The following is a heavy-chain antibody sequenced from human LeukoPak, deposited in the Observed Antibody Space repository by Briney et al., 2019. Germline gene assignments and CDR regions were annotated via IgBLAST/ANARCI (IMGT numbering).Heavy chain of an antibody. Sequence: SETLSLTCTVSGGSISSYYWSWSRQPPGEGLGWVGYIYYSGSTNYNPSLKSRVTISVDTSKNQFSLKLSSVTAADTAVYYCARVYRSRITIFGVVIIPSWFDPWGQGTLVTVSS. CDR1: GGSISSYY. CDR3: ARVYRSRITIFGVVIIPSWFDP. V-gene: IGHV4-59*01. CDR2: IYYSGST. J-gene: IGHJ5*02. D-gene: IGHD3-3*01.